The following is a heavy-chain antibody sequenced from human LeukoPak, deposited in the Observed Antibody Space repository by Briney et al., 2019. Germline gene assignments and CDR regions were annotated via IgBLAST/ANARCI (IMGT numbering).Heavy chain of an antibody. V-gene: IGHV4-4*07. J-gene: IGHJ4*02. CDR2: IYTSGST. CDR3: ASGIVGATYFDY. Sequence: SETLSLTCTVSGGSISSYYWSWIRQPAGKGLEWIGRIYTSGSTNYNPSLRSRVTMSVDTSKNQFSLKLSSVTAADTAVYYCASGIVGATYFDYWGQGTLVTVSS. CDR1: GGSISSYY. D-gene: IGHD1-26*01.